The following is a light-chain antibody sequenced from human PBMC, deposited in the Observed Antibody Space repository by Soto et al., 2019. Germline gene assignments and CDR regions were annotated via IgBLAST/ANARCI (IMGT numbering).Light chain of an antibody. CDR1: QSVSSSY. Sequence: EIVLTQSPGTLSLSPGERATLSCRASQSVSSSYLAWYQQKPGQAPRLLIYGASSRATGIPDRFSGSASGTDFTLTISRLEPEDFAVYYCQQYGSSPSVTFGQGTKVEIK. J-gene: IGKJ1*01. V-gene: IGKV3-20*01. CDR3: QQYGSSPSVT. CDR2: GAS.